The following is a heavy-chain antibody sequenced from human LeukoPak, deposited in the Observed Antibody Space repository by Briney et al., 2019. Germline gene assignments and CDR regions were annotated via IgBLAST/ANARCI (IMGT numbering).Heavy chain of an antibody. Sequence: ASVKVSCKASGYTFTTYHMHWVRQAPEHGLEWMGIINPSGGSTSYAQKFQGRVTMTRDMSTSTVYMELSSLRSEDTAVYYCARDGVGYCSGGRCFVDWGQGTLVTVSS. CDR1: GYTFTTYH. CDR2: INPSGGST. D-gene: IGHD2-15*01. V-gene: IGHV1-46*01. CDR3: ARDGVGYCSGGRCFVD. J-gene: IGHJ4*02.